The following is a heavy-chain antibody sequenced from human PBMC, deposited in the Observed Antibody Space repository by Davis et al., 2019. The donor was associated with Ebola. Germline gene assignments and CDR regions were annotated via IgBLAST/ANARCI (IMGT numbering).Heavy chain of an antibody. CDR2: ISSSSNYI. CDR1: GFTFSSNS. Sequence: GGSLRLSCAASGFTFSSNSMNWVRQAPGKGLEWVLFISSSSNYIYYADSVKGRFTVSRDNAKNSLYLQMNSLRAEDTAVYYCVRDPALVVTGGGWFFGLWGRGTLVTVSS. D-gene: IGHD2-21*02. J-gene: IGHJ2*01. CDR3: VRDPALVVTGGGWFFGL. V-gene: IGHV3-21*01.